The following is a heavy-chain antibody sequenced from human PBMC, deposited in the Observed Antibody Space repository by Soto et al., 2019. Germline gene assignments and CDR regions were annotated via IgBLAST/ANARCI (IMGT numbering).Heavy chain of an antibody. Sequence: QVQLVESGGGVVQPGRSLRLSCAASGFTFSSYGMHWVRQAPGKGLEWVAVISYDGSNKYYADSVKGRFTISRDNSKNTLYLQMNSLRAEDTAVYYCAKELYYYYGMDVWGQGTTVTVSS. CDR1: GFTFSSYG. J-gene: IGHJ6*02. CDR2: ISYDGSNK. CDR3: AKELYYYYGMDV. V-gene: IGHV3-30*18.